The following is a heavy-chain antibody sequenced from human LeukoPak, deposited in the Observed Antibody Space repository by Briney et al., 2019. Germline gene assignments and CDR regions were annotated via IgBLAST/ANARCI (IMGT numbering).Heavy chain of an antibody. Sequence: GGSLRLSCAASGFTFSSYSMNWVRQAPGKGLEWVSSISSSSSYIYYADSVKGRFTISRGNAKNSLYLQMNSLRAEDTAVYYCAKDKIWGHFDPWGQGTLVTVSS. CDR3: AKDKIWGHFDP. J-gene: IGHJ5*02. D-gene: IGHD3-16*01. CDR2: ISSSSSYI. CDR1: GFTFSSYS. V-gene: IGHV3-21*01.